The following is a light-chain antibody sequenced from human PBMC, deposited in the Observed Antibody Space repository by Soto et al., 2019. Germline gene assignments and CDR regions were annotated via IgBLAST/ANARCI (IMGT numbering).Light chain of an antibody. CDR2: DVN. Sequence: QSALTQPASVSGSPGQSITLSCTGTSSDVGSTFNYVSWYQHHPGKAPRLIMSDVNHRPSGVSDRFSGSKSGNTASLTISGRQAEDDGHYFCSAYSTGSTPVLFGGGTKVTVL. CDR1: SSDVGSTFNY. J-gene: IGLJ3*02. V-gene: IGLV2-14*03. CDR3: SAYSTGSTPVL.